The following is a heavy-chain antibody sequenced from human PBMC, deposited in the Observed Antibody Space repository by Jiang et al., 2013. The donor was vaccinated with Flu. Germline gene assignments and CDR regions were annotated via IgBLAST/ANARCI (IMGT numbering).Heavy chain of an antibody. V-gene: IGHV3-74*01. J-gene: IGHJ3*02. CDR2: INSDGSST. CDR3: ARGSTAFDI. D-gene: IGHD2-2*01. Sequence: WVSRINSDGSSTSYADSVKGRFTISRDNAKNTLYLQMNSLRAEDTAVYYCARGSTAFDIWGQGTMVTVSS.